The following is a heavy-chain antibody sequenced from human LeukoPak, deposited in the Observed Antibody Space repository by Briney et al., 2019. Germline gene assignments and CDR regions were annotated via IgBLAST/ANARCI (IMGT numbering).Heavy chain of an antibody. CDR1: GFTFSSYA. V-gene: IGHV3-23*01. Sequence: GGSLRLSCAASGFTFSSYAVSWVRQAPGKGLEWVSAISGSGGSTYYADSVKGRFTISRDNSKNTLYLQMNSLRAEDTAVYYCAKDVGYYDSSGSSLYYFDYWGQGTLVTVSS. CDR3: AKDVGYYDSSGSSLYYFDY. D-gene: IGHD3-22*01. CDR2: ISGSGGST. J-gene: IGHJ4*02.